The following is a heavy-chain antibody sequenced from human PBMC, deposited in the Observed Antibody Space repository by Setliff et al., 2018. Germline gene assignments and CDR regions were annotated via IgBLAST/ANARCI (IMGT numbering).Heavy chain of an antibody. V-gene: IGHV1-2*02. CDR3: VRRDILTSYSMFDY. CDR2: INPDSGDT. J-gene: IGHJ4*02. CDR1: GSSFTCHN. Sequence: ASVKVSCKVSGSSFTCHNLHWVRQAPGQGLEWMGWINPDSGDTHSPQKFQGRVTMTMDASITTVYMELSRLKSDDTAVYYCVRRDILTSYSMFDYWGQGTLVTVSS. D-gene: IGHD3-9*01.